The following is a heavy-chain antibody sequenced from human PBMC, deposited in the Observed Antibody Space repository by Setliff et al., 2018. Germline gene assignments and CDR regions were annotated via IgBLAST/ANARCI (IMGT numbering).Heavy chain of an antibody. J-gene: IGHJ3*02. CDR2: MYHSGSV. D-gene: IGHD6-13*01. CDR1: GY. V-gene: IGHV4-38-2*02. Sequence: PSETLSLTCTVSGYWGWIRQPPGKGLEWIGNMYHSGSVYYNPSLKSRVTISVDTSKNQFSLKVTSVTAADTAVYYCARDSSSSWYRSGNGEPDAFDIWGQGTMVTVSS. CDR3: ARDSSSSWYRSGNGEPDAFDI.